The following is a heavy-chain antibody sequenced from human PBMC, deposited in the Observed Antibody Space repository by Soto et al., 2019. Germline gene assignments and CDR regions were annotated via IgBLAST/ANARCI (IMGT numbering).Heavy chain of an antibody. V-gene: IGHV2-5*02. J-gene: IGHJ3*02. D-gene: IGHD3-10*01. CDR3: AHRGPGPGSGKGDAFDI. CDR1: GFSLSTSGVG. CDR2: IYWDDDK. Sequence: QITLKESGPTLVKPTQTLTLTCTFSGFSLSTSGVGVGWIRQPPGKALEWLALIYWDDDKRYSPSLKSRLTITKXXTXHXXVLTMTDMDPVDTATYYGAHRGPGPGSGKGDAFDIWGQGTMVTVSS.